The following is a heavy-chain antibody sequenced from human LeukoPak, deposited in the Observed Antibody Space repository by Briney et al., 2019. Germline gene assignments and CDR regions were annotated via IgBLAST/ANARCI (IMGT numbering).Heavy chain of an antibody. V-gene: IGHV3-21*01. J-gene: IGHJ5*01. D-gene: IGHD2-15*01. CDR2: ISSGSDYI. CDR1: GFTFSLYS. CDR3: ARGGRRFDS. Sequence: GGSLRLSCAASGFTFSLYSMNWVRQAPGKGLEWVSSISSGSDYIFYGDSLEGRFSISRDNAKNSLYLQMNSLRAEDTAVYYCARGGRRFDSWGQGTLVSVSS.